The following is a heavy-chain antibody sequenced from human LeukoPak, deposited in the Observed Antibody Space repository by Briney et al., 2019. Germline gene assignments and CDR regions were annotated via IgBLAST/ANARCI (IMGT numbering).Heavy chain of an antibody. CDR1: GGSFSGDF. CDR2: INHSGST. V-gene: IGHV4-34*01. J-gene: IGHJ6*03. CDR3: ARGNMWDYRRYYYYMDV. D-gene: IGHD4-11*01. Sequence: PSETLSLTCAVYGGSFSGDFWSWIRQSPGKGLEWIGEINHSGSTNYNPSLKSRVTISVDTSKNQFSLKLSSVTAADTAIYYCARGNMWDYRRYYYYMDVWGKGTTVTVSS.